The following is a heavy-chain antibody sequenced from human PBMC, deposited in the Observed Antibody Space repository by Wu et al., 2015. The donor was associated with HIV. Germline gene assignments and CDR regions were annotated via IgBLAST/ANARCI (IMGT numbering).Heavy chain of an antibody. CDR3: ARVGGIISRRACFLII. Sequence: QVQLVQSGAEVKKPGASVKVSCKASGYTFTGYYMHWVRQAPGQGLEWMGWINPNSGGTNYAQKFQGRVTMTRDTSISTAYMELSRLRSDDTAVYYCARVGGIISRRACFLIIWGQGTMVTVSS. J-gene: IGHJ3*02. V-gene: IGHV1-2*02. CDR2: INPNSGGT. CDR1: GYTFTGYY. D-gene: IGHD2-2*01.